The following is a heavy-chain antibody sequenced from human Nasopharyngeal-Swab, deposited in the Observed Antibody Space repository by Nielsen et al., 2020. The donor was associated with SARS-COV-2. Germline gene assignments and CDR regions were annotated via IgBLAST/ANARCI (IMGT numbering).Heavy chain of an antibody. V-gene: IGHV3-74*01. Sequence: GESLKISCAAYGFTFSSYWMHWVRQAPGKGLVWVSRINPDGSSTDYAGSVKGRFTISRDNAKYTLYLQMSSLRAEETAVYYCARSRSAMDVWGQGTTVTVSS. J-gene: IGHJ6*02. CDR1: GFTFSSYW. CDR2: INPDGSST. CDR3: ARSRSAMDV.